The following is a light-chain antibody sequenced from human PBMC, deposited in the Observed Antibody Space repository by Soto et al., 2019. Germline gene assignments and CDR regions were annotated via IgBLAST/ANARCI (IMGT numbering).Light chain of an antibody. CDR2: AAS. Sequence: DIQMTKSPSSLSASVGDRVTITCRASQSISSYLNWYQQKPGKAPKLLIYAASRLQSGVPSRFGGGGSGTAFYLTISSLQPEDFATYYCQQSYSTPPTFGQGTKVEI. V-gene: IGKV1-39*01. CDR1: QSISSY. J-gene: IGKJ1*01. CDR3: QQSYSTPPT.